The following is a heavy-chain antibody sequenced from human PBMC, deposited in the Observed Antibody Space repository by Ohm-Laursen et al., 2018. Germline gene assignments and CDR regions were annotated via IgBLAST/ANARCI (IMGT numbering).Heavy chain of an antibody. D-gene: IGHD6-13*01. V-gene: IGHV3-7*01. CDR2: IKEYGSEK. J-gene: IGHJ4*01. Sequence: SLRLSCAASGFTFTSYWMGWVRQAPGKGLEWVANIKEYGSEKNYVDSVKGRFTISRDNAKNSLFLEMNNLRAEDSALYYCVRGGRYGNFWGQGTLVTVSS. CDR1: GFTFTSYW. CDR3: VRGGRYGNF.